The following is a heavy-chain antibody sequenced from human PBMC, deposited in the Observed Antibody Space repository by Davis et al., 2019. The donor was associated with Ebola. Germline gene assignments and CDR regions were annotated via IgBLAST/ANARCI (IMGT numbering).Heavy chain of an antibody. V-gene: IGHV4-31*03. Sequence: PSETLSLTCTVSGASISSSSYYWSWIRQHPGKGLEWIGYINYSGNTYYNPSLKSRVIISVDKSKNQFSLNLYSVTAADTAVYYCARDLRYDSSGYDYYFYMDVWGKGTTVTVSS. CDR3: ARDLRYDSSGYDYYFYMDV. CDR2: INYSGNT. D-gene: IGHD3-22*01. J-gene: IGHJ6*03. CDR1: GASISSSSYY.